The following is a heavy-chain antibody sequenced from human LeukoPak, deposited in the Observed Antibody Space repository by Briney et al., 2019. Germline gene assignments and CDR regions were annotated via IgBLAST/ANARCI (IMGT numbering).Heavy chain of an antibody. CDR3: ARAESGFDY. D-gene: IGHD1-14*01. V-gene: IGHV4-34*01. CDR1: GGSFSGYY. CDR2: INHSGST. Sequence: PSETLSLTCAVYGGSFSGYYWSWLRQPPGKGLEWIGEINHSGSTNYNPSLKSRVTIPVDTSKNQFSLKLSSVTAADTAVYYCARAESGFDYWGQGTLVTVSS. J-gene: IGHJ4*02.